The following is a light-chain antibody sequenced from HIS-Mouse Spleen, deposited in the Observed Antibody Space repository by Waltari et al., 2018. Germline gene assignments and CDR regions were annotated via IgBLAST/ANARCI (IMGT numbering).Light chain of an antibody. J-gene: IGLJ1*01. CDR1: SSDVGGYNY. CDR3: SSYTSSSTYV. CDR2: DVS. V-gene: IGLV2-14*03. Sequence: QSALTQPASVSGSPGQSITISCTGTSSDVGGYNYVSWYQQHQGKAPKLMIYDVSNGPSGVSNRLSGSKSGNTASLTISGLQAEDEADYYCSSYTSSSTYVFGTGTKVTVL.